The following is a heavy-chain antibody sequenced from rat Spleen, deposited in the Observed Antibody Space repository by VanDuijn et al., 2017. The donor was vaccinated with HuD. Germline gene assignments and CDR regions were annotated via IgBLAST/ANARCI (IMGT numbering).Heavy chain of an antibody. CDR1: GLSFSNYD. V-gene: IGHV5-7*01. CDR3: TIIPTHVMDA. D-gene: IGHD2-1*01. CDR2: IIYDGTNT. Sequence: EVQLVESGGGLVQPGRSMKLSCAASGLSFSNYDMAWVRQTPEKGLEWITNIIYDGTNTYYRDSVKGRFTISRDNAKNTLYLQMDSLRSEDTATYYCTIIPTHVMDAWGQGASVTVSS. J-gene: IGHJ4*01.